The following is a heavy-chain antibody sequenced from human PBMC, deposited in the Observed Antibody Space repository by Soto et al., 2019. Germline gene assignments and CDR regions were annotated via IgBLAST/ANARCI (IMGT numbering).Heavy chain of an antibody. Sequence: ASVKVSCKASGYTFTGYYMHWVRQAPGQGLEWMGWINPNSGGTNYAQKFQGWVTMNRDTSISTAYMELSRLRSDDTAVYYCARDSGSQGVVAFDIWGQGTMVTVSS. D-gene: IGHD1-26*01. CDR1: GYTFTGYY. V-gene: IGHV1-2*04. CDR2: INPNSGGT. J-gene: IGHJ3*02. CDR3: ARDSGSQGVVAFDI.